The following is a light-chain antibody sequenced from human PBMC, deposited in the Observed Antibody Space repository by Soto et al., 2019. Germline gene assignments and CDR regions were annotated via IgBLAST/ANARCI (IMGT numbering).Light chain of an antibody. CDR2: AAS. CDR1: QGISSW. Sequence: IRMTQSPSSVSASTGDRVTITCRASQGISSWLAWYQKKPGKAPNLPIYAASSLQSGVPSRFSGSESGTDFTLTISSLQPEDCAIYFCQQANSFPITFGQGTRLEIK. CDR3: QQANSFPIT. J-gene: IGKJ5*01. V-gene: IGKV1-12*01.